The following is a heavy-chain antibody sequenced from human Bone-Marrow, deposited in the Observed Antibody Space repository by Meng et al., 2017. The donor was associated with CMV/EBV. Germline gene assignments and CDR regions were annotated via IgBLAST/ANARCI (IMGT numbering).Heavy chain of an antibody. CDR1: GGSFSGYY. CDR3: ARGGSIGWLPHFDYWYFDL. V-gene: IGHV4-34*01. J-gene: IGHJ2*01. CDR2: INHSGST. D-gene: IGHD5-24*01. Sequence: SETLSLTCAVYGGSFSGYYWSWIRQPPGKGLEWIGEINHSGSTNYNPSLKSRVTISVDASKNQFSLKLSSVTAADTAVYYCARGGSIGWLPHFDYWYFDLWGRGTLVTVSS.